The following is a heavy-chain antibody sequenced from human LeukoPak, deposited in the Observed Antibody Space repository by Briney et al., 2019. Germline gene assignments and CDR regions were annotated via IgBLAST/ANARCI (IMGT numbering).Heavy chain of an antibody. CDR2: ISYDGSNK. D-gene: IGHD1-26*01. CDR1: GFTFSSYA. Sequence: GGSLRLSCAASGFTFSSYAMHWVRQAPGKGLEWVAVISYDGSNKYYADSVKGRFTISRDNSKNTLYLQMNSLRAEDTAVYYCARDLEVGGYFDYWGQGTLVTVSS. V-gene: IGHV3-30-3*01. J-gene: IGHJ4*02. CDR3: ARDLEVGGYFDY.